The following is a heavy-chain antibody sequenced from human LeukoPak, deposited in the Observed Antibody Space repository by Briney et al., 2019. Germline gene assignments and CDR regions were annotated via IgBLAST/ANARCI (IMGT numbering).Heavy chain of an antibody. J-gene: IGHJ6*02. CDR3: SSDLYSSSWLPGSYFHGMDV. CDR1: GIPLRDYS. V-gene: IGHV3-49*03. Sequence: GGSLRLSCTVSGIPLRDYSVSWMRQAPGRGLEWVGYSRSRAYGGTTEYAASVKGRFSISRDDSKNVAYLQMNSLTTEDTAVYYCSSDLYSSSWLPGSYFHGMDVWGQGTTVTVSS. CDR2: SRSRAYGGTT. D-gene: IGHD2-2*01.